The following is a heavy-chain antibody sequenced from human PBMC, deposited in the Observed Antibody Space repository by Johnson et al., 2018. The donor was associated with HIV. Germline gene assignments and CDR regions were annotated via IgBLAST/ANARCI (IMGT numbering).Heavy chain of an antibody. D-gene: IGHD1-26*01. Sequence: QVQLVESGGGVVQPGRSLRLSCAASGFTFSSYGMHWVRQAPGKGLEWVAVIWYDGSNKYYADSVKGRFTISRDNSKNTLYLQMNSLRAEDTALYYCARAKVGGEAFDIWGQGTMVTVSS. J-gene: IGHJ3*02. CDR1: GFTFSSYG. V-gene: IGHV3-33*01. CDR2: IWYDGSNK. CDR3: ARAKVGGEAFDI.